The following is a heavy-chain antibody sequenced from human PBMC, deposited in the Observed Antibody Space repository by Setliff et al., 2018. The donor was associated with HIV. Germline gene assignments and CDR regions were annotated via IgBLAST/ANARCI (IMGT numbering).Heavy chain of an antibody. Sequence: VASVKVSCKASGYTFTSYYIYWVRQAPGQGLQWMGIINPGDGSTIYAQKFQGRATMTRDTSTSTLYMELSSLRSEDTAVYYCARDATYDYVWGTSSLVLDYWGQGTLVTVSS. D-gene: IGHD3-16*01. CDR3: ARDATYDYVWGTSSLVLDY. CDR2: INPGDGST. V-gene: IGHV1-46*01. CDR1: GYTFTSYY. J-gene: IGHJ4*02.